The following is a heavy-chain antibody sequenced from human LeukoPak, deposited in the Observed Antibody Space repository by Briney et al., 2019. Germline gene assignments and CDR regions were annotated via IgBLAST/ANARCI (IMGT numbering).Heavy chain of an antibody. CDR1: GFTFSSYG. CDR2: ISYDGSNK. V-gene: IGHV3-30*03. CDR3: ATGRYTSSWYVVDY. D-gene: IGHD6-13*01. Sequence: GRSLSLSCAASGFTFSSYGMHWVRQAPGKGLEWVAVISYDGSNKYYADSVKGRFTISRDNSKNTLYLQMSSLRPEDTAVYYCATGRYTSSWYVVDYWGQGTLVTVSS. J-gene: IGHJ4*02.